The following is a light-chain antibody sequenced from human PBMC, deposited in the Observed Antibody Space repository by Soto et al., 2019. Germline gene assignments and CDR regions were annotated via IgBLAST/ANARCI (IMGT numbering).Light chain of an antibody. CDR1: SSDVGSYNL. Sequence: QSVLTQPASVSGSPGQSITISCTGTSSDVGSYNLVSWYQQHPGKAPKLMIYEGSKRPSGVSHRFSGSKAGNPASLTISGLQAEDESDYDCRPYAGSSMFVVFGGGTKLTVL. CDR2: EGS. V-gene: IGLV2-23*01. J-gene: IGLJ2*01. CDR3: RPYAGSSMFVV.